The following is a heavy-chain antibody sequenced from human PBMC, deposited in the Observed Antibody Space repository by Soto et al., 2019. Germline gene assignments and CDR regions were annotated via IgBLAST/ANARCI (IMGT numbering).Heavy chain of an antibody. V-gene: IGHV3-30*18. CDR3: AKDAGPGSWFDP. CDR2: ISYDGSNK. J-gene: IGHJ5*02. CDR1: GFTFSSYG. D-gene: IGHD6-13*01. Sequence: LRLSFAASGFTFSSYGMHWVRQAPGKGLEWVAVISYDGSNKYYADSVKGRFTISRDNSKNTLYLQMNSLRAEDTAVYYCAKDAGPGSWFDPWGPRTLVTVSS.